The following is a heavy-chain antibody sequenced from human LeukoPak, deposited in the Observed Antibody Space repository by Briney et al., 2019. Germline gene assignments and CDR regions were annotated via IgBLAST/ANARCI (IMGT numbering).Heavy chain of an antibody. CDR2: IYYSGST. D-gene: IGHD3-10*01. J-gene: IGHJ6*03. CDR1: GGSISSSSYY. Sequence: PSETLSLTCTVSGGSISSSSYYWGWIRQPPGKGLEWIGSIYYSGSTYYNPSLKSRVTISVDTSKNQFSLKLSSVTAADTAVYYCARGPSGGSYYVYYYMDVWGKGTTVTVSS. V-gene: IGHV4-39*07. CDR3: ARGPSGGSYYVYYYMDV.